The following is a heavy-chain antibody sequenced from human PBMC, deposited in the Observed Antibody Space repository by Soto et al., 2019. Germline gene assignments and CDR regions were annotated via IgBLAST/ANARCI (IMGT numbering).Heavy chain of an antibody. V-gene: IGHV1-3*01. CDR2: INPDNGNT. J-gene: IGHJ5*02. CDR1: GYTFTRYT. D-gene: IGHD2-15*01. Sequence: ASVKVSCKASGYTFTRYTMNWVRQAPGQRLEWMGWINPDNGNTKSSQKFQDRVIITRDTSASTAYMDLSSLRSEDTAVYYRARGIATGQLDPWGQGTLVTVSS. CDR3: ARGIATGQLDP.